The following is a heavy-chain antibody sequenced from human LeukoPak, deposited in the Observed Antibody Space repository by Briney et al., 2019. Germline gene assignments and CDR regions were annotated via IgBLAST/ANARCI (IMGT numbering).Heavy chain of an antibody. CDR2: IYYSGST. D-gene: IGHD2-15*01. J-gene: IGHJ4*02. CDR3: ARGIDCSGGSCYSNYFDY. CDR1: GGSISSSSYY. V-gene: IGHV4-39*07. Sequence: SETLSLTCTVSGGSISSSSYYWGWIRQPPGKGLEWIGSIYYSGSTYYNPSLKSRVTISVDTSKNQFSLKLSSVTAADTAVYYCARGIDCSGGSCYSNYFDYWGQGTLVTVSS.